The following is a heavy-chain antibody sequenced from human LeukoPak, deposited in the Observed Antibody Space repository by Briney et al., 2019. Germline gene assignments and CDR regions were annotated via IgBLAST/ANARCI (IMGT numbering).Heavy chain of an antibody. D-gene: IGHD2-2*01. CDR3: ARGPQSHTSSKGPNYYYMDF. CDR2: IYTSGST. V-gene: IGHV4-4*07. J-gene: IGHJ6*03. Sequence: SETLSLTCTVSGGSISSYYWSWIRQPAGKGLEWIGRIYTSGSTNYNPSLKSRVTMSVDTSKNQFSLKLSSVTAADTAVYYCARGPQSHTSSKGPNYYYMDFWGKGPTVTVSS. CDR1: GGSISSYY.